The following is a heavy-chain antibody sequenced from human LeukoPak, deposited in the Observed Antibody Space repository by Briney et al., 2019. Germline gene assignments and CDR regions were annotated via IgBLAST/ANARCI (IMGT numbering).Heavy chain of an antibody. CDR2: IYTGSI. J-gene: IGHJ4*02. CDR3: ARAIYDSGYHYFDY. V-gene: IGHV4-4*07. CDR1: NGSISSYY. D-gene: IGHD3-10*01. Sequence: SETLSLTCTVSNGSISSYYWSWIRQPAGKGLEWIGHIYTGSIDYNPSLTSRVTMSVDTSKKQFSLKLTSVTAADTAVYYCARAIYDSGYHYFDYWGQGTLVTVSS.